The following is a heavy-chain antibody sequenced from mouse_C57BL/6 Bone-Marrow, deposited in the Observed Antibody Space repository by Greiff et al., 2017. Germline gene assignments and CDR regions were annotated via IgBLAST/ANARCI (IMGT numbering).Heavy chain of an antibody. Sequence: QVQLQQSGPELVKPGASVKISCKASGYAFSSSWMNWVKQRPGKGLEWIGRIYPGDGDTNYNGKFKGKATLTADKSSSTAYMQLNSLTSEDSAVYFCARGGLKQAWFAYWGQGTLVTVSA. D-gene: IGHD1-3*01. J-gene: IGHJ3*01. CDR1: GYAFSSSW. CDR2: IYPGDGDT. CDR3: ARGGLKQAWFAY. V-gene: IGHV1-82*01.